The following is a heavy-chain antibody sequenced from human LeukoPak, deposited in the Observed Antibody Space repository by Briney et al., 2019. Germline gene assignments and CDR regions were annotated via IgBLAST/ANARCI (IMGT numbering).Heavy chain of an antibody. Sequence: GGSLRLSCAASGFTFSSYSMNWVRQAPGKGLEWVSAISGSGGSTYYADSVKGRFTISRDNSKNTLYLQMNSLRAEDTAVYYCAKDGDSYYHFNFVNYWGQGTLVTVSS. CDR2: ISGSGGST. CDR1: GFTFSSYS. CDR3: AKDGDSYYHFNFVNY. D-gene: IGHD3-10*01. J-gene: IGHJ4*02. V-gene: IGHV3-23*01.